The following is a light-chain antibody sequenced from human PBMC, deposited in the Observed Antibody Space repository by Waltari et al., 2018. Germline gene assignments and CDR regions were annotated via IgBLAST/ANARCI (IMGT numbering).Light chain of an antibody. CDR1: QGIDKF. J-gene: IGKJ3*01. CDR3: QQYDTFPFT. CDR2: YAS. V-gene: IGKV1-33*01. Sequence: DIQMTQSPSSLSASVGDRVTITCRASQGIDKFLSWYQQRPGKAPKRLIYYASTLESGVPSRFSGSGSGTHYTLTISSLQPEDIATYYCQQYDTFPFTFGPGTNLDL.